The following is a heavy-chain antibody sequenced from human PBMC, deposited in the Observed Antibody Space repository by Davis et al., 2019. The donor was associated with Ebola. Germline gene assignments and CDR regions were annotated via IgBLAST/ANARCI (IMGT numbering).Heavy chain of an antibody. V-gene: IGHV1-69*10. Sequence: SVKVSCKASGGTFSSYAISWVRQAPGQGLEWMGGIIPILGIANYAQKFQGRVTITADESTSTAYMELSSLRSEDTAVYYCAYSGYYYRGFDYWGQGTLVTVSS. CDR3: AYSGYYYRGFDY. CDR2: IIPILGIA. J-gene: IGHJ4*02. D-gene: IGHD3-22*01. CDR1: GGTFSSYA.